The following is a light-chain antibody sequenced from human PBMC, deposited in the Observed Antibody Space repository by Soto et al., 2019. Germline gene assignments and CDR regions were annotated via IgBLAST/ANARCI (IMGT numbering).Light chain of an antibody. CDR2: EDN. V-gene: IGLV6-57*04. Sequence: NFMLTQPHSVSESPGKTVTISCTRSSGSIASNYEQWYQQRPGSAPTTVIYEDNQRPSGVPDRFSGSIDSSSNSASLTISGLKTEDEADYYCQSYDSSTQVFGGGTKLTVL. J-gene: IGLJ2*01. CDR1: SGSIASNY. CDR3: QSYDSSTQV.